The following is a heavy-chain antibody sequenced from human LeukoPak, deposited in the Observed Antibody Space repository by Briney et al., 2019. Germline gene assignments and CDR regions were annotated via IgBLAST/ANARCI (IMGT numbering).Heavy chain of an antibody. Sequence: PSETLSLTCTVSGGSISSSSYYWGWIRQPPGKGLEWIGSIYYSGSTYYNPSLKSRVTISVDTSKNQFSLKLSSVTAADTAVYYCARNPPDWNQNHYFDYWGQGTLVTVSS. CDR3: ARNPPDWNQNHYFDY. V-gene: IGHV4-39*01. J-gene: IGHJ4*02. D-gene: IGHD1-1*01. CDR2: IYYSGST. CDR1: GGSISSSSYY.